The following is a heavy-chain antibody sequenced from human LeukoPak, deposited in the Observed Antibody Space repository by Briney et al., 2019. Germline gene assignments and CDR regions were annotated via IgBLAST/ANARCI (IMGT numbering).Heavy chain of an antibody. V-gene: IGHV3-21*01. Sequence: PGGSLRLSCAASGFTFSSYNMYWVRQAPGQGLEWVSSLSGGSDHIYYADPVKGRFTISRDNAKNSLYLQMNSLRAEDTAVYYCARGSGYVYYWGQGTLVTVSS. CDR1: GFTFSSYN. J-gene: IGHJ4*02. CDR3: ARGSGYVYY. CDR2: LSGGSDHI. D-gene: IGHD5-12*01.